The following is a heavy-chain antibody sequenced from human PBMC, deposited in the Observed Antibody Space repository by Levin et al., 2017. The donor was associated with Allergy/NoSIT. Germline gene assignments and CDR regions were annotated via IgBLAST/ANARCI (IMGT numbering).Heavy chain of an antibody. J-gene: IGHJ4*02. CDR1: GFTLSDHD. V-gene: IGHV3-72*01. CDR2: TRDKRSSYTT. CDR3: ARGRLYCSGGTCHTSFDC. Sequence: PGGSLRLSCAASGFTLSDHDMDWVRQAPGKGLEWVGRTRDKRSSYTTEYAASVKGRFTISRDDSKKSVYLQMSGLKTEDTAVYYCARGRLYCSGGTCHTSFDCWGQGTLVTVSS. D-gene: IGHD2-15*01.